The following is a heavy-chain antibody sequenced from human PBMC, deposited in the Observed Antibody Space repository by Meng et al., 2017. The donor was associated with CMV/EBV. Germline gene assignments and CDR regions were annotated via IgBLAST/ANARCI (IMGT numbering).Heavy chain of an antibody. CDR3: ARHKGASSSWRGGFDY. V-gene: IGHV4-39*01. CDR1: GGSISSSSYY. J-gene: IGHJ4*02. Sequence: GSLRLSCTVSGGSISSSSYYWGWIRQPPGKGLEWIGSIYYSGSTYYNPSLKRRVTISVDTSKNQFSLKLSSVTAADTAVYYCARHKGASSSWRGGFDYWGQGTLVTVSS. CDR2: IYYSGST. D-gene: IGHD6-13*01.